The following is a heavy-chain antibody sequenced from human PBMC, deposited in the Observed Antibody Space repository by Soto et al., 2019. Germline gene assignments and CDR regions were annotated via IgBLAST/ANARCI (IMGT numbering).Heavy chain of an antibody. V-gene: IGHV4-31*03. CDR2: FYYSGST. CDR1: GGSISSGGYY. CDR3: ARVGRDGYAAGGMDV. D-gene: IGHD5-12*01. J-gene: IGHJ6*02. Sequence: QVQLQESGPGLVKPSQTLSLTCTVSGGSISSGGYYWSWIRQHPGKGLEWIGYFYYSGSTYYNPSLKSRVTISVDTSKNQFSLKLSSVTAADTAVYYCARVGRDGYAAGGMDVWGQGTTVTVSS.